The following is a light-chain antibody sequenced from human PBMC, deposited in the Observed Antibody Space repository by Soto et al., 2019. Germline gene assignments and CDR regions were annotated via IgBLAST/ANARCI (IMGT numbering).Light chain of an antibody. CDR3: QDYNSYSEA. Sequence: DIQMTQSPSTLSASVGDRVTLTCRASQSISSWLAWYQQKPGKAPKLLIYKASTLKSGVPSRFSGSGSGTEFTLTISSLQPDEFATYYCQDYNSYSEAVGQGSKVDIK. CDR2: KAS. V-gene: IGKV1-5*03. J-gene: IGKJ1*01. CDR1: QSISSW.